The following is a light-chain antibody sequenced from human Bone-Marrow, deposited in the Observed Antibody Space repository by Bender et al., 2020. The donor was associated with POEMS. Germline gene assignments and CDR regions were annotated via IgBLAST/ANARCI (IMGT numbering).Light chain of an antibody. V-gene: IGLV2-14*02. Sequence: LTQPASVSGSPGQSITISCTGTSSDVGSYNLVSWYQQHPGKAPKLMIYEGTNRPSGVSRRFSGSKSGTSATLGITGLQTGDEADYYCGTWDSSLSAAVFGSGTKVTVL. CDR1: SSDVGSYNL. CDR2: EGT. CDR3: GTWDSSLSAAV. J-gene: IGLJ1*01.